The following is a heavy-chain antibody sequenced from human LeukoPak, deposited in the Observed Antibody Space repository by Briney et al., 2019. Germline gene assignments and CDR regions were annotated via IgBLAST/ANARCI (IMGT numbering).Heavy chain of an antibody. D-gene: IGHD3-22*01. CDR1: GGSISSGTYY. V-gene: IGHV4-61*02. Sequence: SETLSLTCTVSGGSISSGTYYWSWIRQSAGKGLEWIGRMYASGITHYNPSFTSRTTISMDTAKNQLSLRLSSVTAADTAVYYCARVLYYYDRYFDLWGRGTLVTVSS. J-gene: IGHJ2*01. CDR3: ARVLYYYDRYFDL. CDR2: MYASGIT.